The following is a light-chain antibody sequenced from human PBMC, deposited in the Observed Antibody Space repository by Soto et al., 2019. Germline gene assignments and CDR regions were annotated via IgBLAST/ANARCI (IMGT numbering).Light chain of an antibody. CDR3: QQYGSSPIT. V-gene: IGKV3-20*01. CDR2: GAS. CDR1: QNVRSY. J-gene: IGKJ5*01. Sequence: ILLTQSTVTLSVSPGARATRSCGASQNVRSYLAWYQQKPGQAPRLLISGASSRASGVPDRFTGGGSGTDFTLTIRRLEAEDFALYYCQQYGSSPITFGQGTRLEIK.